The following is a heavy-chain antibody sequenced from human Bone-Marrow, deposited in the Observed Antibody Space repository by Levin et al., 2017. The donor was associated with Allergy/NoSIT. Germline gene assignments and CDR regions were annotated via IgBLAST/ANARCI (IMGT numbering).Heavy chain of an antibody. Sequence: SETLSLTCTVSGGSVSSGSYYWSWIRQPPGKGLEWIGYIYYSGSTNYNPSLKSRVTISVDTSKNQFSLKLSSVTAADTAVYYCARGVRYQLLTTRFDPWGQGTLVTVSS. CDR2: IYYSGST. CDR3: ARGVRYQLLTTRFDP. D-gene: IGHD2-2*01. CDR1: GGSVSSGSYY. V-gene: IGHV4-61*01. J-gene: IGHJ5*02.